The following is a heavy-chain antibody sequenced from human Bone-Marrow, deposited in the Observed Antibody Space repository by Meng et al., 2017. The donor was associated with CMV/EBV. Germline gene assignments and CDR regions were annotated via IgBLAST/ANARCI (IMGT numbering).Heavy chain of an antibody. V-gene: IGHV4-59*13. J-gene: IGHJ4*02. Sequence: SETLSLTGTVSGGSISGYYWSWIRQPPGKGLEWVGYIDSSGSTNSNPSLKSRVTMSVDTSENQFSLWLSSVAAADTSVYYCARGGVRGFWDYWGQGTRVTCSS. D-gene: IGHD3-3*01. CDR2: IDSSGST. CDR3: ARGGVRGFWDY. CDR1: GGSISGYY.